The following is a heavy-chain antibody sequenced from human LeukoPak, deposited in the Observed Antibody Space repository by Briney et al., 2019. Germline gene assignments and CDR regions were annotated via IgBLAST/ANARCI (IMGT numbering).Heavy chain of an antibody. V-gene: IGHV4-59*01. D-gene: IGHD3-3*01. CDR3: ARAGDFWSGYYSYGMDV. Sequence: SETLSLTCTVSGGSISSYYWGWIRQPPGKGLEWIGYIYYSGSTNYNPSLKSRVTISVDTSKNQFSLKLSSVTAADTAVYYCARAGDFWSGYYSYGMDVWGQGTTVTVSS. CDR2: IYYSGST. J-gene: IGHJ6*02. CDR1: GGSISSYY.